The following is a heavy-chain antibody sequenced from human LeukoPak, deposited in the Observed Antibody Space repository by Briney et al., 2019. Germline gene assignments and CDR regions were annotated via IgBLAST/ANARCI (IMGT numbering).Heavy chain of an antibody. CDR2: ITGSGGNT. V-gene: IGHV3-23*01. J-gene: IGHJ6*02. CDR3: AKAASSSWPSYHYGMDV. D-gene: IGHD6-13*01. CDR1: GFTFSSYG. Sequence: GRSLRLSCAASGFTFSSYGMHWVRQAPGKGLEWVSVITGSGGNTYYADSVKGRFTISKDNSKNTVYLQMSSLRVDDTAVYYCAKAASSSWPSYHYGMDVWGQGTTVTASS.